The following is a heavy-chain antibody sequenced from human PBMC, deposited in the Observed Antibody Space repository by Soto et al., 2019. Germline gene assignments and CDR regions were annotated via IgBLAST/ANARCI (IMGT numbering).Heavy chain of an antibody. Sequence: ASVKVSCKASGYTFTSYGIRWVRQAPGQGLEWMGWISAYNGNTNYAQKLQGRVTMTTDTSTSTAYMELRSLRSDDTAVYYCARVWIQLWLRGEYYYMDVWGKGTTVTVSS. D-gene: IGHD5-18*01. V-gene: IGHV1-18*01. J-gene: IGHJ6*03. CDR1: GYTFTSYG. CDR3: ARVWIQLWLRGEYYYMDV. CDR2: ISAYNGNT.